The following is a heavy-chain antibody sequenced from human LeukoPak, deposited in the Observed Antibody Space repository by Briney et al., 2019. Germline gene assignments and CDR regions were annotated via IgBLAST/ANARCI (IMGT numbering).Heavy chain of an antibody. J-gene: IGHJ4*02. CDR2: ISSSSYI. D-gene: IGHD4-23*01. CDR3: ACDYGGNPGSYFDY. Sequence: GGSLRLSCAASGFTFSSYSMNWVRQAPGKGLEWVSSISSSSYIYYADSVKGRFTISRDNAKNSLYLQMNSLRAEDTAVYYCACDYGGNPGSYFDYWGQGTLVTVSS. V-gene: IGHV3-21*01. CDR1: GFTFSSYS.